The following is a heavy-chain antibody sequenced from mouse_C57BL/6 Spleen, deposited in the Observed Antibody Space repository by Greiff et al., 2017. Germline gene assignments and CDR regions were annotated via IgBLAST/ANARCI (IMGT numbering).Heavy chain of an antibody. CDR2: IDPETGGT. CDR3: TRWGVHFDY. CDR1: GYTGTDYE. V-gene: IGHV1-15*01. Sequence: QVQLQQSGAELVRPGASVTLSCKASGYTGTDYEMHWVKQTPVHGLEWIGAIDPETGGTAYNQKFKGKAILTADKSSSTAYMELRSLTSEDSAVYYCTRWGVHFDYWCQGTTLTFSS. J-gene: IGHJ2*01.